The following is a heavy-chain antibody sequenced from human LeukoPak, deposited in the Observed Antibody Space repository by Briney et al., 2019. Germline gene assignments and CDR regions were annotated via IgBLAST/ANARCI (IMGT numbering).Heavy chain of an antibody. J-gene: IGHJ6*02. CDR1: GYTFTSYG. D-gene: IGHD3-22*01. CDR2: INPNSGGT. Sequence: GASVKVSCKASGYTFTSYGISWVRQAPGQGLEWMGWINPNSGGTNYAQKFQGRVTMTRDTSISTAYMELSRLRSDDTAVYYCARDPRDYYDSSGYPKSYYYYGMDVWGQGTTVTVSS. V-gene: IGHV1-2*02. CDR3: ARDPRDYYDSSGYPKSYYYYGMDV.